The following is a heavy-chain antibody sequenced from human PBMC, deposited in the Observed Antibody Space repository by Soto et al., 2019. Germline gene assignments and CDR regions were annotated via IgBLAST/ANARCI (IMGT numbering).Heavy chain of an antibody. CDR3: ARAVKWLPDY. J-gene: IGHJ4*02. Sequence: AAVKVSCKASGGTFSSYAISWVRQAPGQGLEWMGGIIPIFGTANYAQKFRGRVTITADESTSTAYMELSSLRSEDTAVYYCARAVKWLPDYWGQGTLVTVSS. V-gene: IGHV1-69*13. D-gene: IGHD5-12*01. CDR1: GGTFSSYA. CDR2: IIPIFGTA.